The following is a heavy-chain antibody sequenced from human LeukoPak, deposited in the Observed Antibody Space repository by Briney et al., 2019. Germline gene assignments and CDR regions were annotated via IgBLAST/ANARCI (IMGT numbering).Heavy chain of an antibody. CDR2: INPSGGST. CDR3: ARVPDYYGSGSYPVMDV. D-gene: IGHD3-10*01. CDR1: GYTFTNYY. J-gene: IGHJ6*04. Sequence: ASVKVSCKASGYTFTNYYIHWVRQAPGQGLELMGLINPSGGSTTYAQKFQGRVTMTRDMSTSTVYMDLSSLRSDDTAVYYCARVPDYYGSGSYPVMDVWGKGTTVTVSS. V-gene: IGHV1-46*01.